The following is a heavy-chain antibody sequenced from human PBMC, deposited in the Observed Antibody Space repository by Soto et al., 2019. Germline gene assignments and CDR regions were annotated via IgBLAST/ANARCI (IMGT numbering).Heavy chain of an antibody. V-gene: IGHV4-4*02. D-gene: IGHD5-12*01. CDR2: IYHSGST. CDR3: ARSYDSLYYYYMDV. J-gene: IGHJ6*03. Sequence: SETLSLTCAVSSGSISSSNWWSWVRQPSGKGLEWIGEIYHSGSTNYNPSLKSRVTISVDKSKNQFSLKLSSVTAADTAVYYCARSYDSLYYYYMDVWGKGTTVTVSS. CDR1: SGSISSSNW.